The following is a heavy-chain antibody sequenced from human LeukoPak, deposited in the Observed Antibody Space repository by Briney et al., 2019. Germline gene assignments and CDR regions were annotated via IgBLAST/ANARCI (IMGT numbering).Heavy chain of an antibody. CDR1: GYTFTSYY. CDR3: ARDNYGDYVTQCFDY. J-gene: IGHJ4*02. CDR2: INPSGGST. Sequence: GASVKVSCKASGYTFTSYYMHWVRQAPGQGLEWMGIINPSGGSTSYAQKFQGRVTMTTDTSTSTVYMELSSLGSEDTAVYYCARDNYGDYVTQCFDYWGQGTLVTVSS. D-gene: IGHD4-17*01. V-gene: IGHV1-46*03.